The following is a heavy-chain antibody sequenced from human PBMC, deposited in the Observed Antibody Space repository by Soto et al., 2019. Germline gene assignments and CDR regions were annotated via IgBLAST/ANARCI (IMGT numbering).Heavy chain of an antibody. CDR2: IHSDGSST. CDR1: GFTFSYYW. V-gene: IGHV3-74*01. Sequence: EVQLVESGGGLVRPGGSLRLSCAASGFTFSYYWMHWVRQAPGKGLVWVSRIHSDGSSTTYADFVKGRFIISRDNARNTVDLKVNSVRVEDTAVYYCARGDRGAFDLWGQGTVVTVSS. CDR3: ARGDRGAFDL. J-gene: IGHJ3*01. D-gene: IGHD1-26*01.